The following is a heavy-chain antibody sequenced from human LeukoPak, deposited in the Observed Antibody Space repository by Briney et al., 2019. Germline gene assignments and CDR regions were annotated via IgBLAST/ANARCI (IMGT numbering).Heavy chain of an antibody. J-gene: IGHJ4*02. D-gene: IGHD6-19*01. CDR2: IIPIFGTA. Sequence: SVKVSCKASGGTFSSYAISWVRQAPGQGLEWMGGIIPIFGTANYAQKFQGRVTITADESTSTAYMELSSLRSEDTAVYYCASWFRYGSGPSYWGQGTLVTVSS. V-gene: IGHV1-69*13. CDR1: GGTFSSYA. CDR3: ASWFRYGSGPSY.